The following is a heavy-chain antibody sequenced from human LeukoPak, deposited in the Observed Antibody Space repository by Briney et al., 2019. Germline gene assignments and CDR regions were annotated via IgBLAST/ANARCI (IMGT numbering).Heavy chain of an antibody. CDR2: IDTSSSYK. J-gene: IGHJ3*02. D-gene: IGHD3-10*01. V-gene: IGHV3-21*01. CDR3: ARGRSITLLRGVAISDGFDI. CDR1: GFTFSTHG. Sequence: GGSLGLSCAASGFTFSTHGMNWVRQAPGKGLEWVSFIDTSSSYKYYADSVKGRFTISRDNAKNSLYLQMKSLRADDTALYYCARGRSITLLRGVAISDGFDIWGQGTMVTVSS.